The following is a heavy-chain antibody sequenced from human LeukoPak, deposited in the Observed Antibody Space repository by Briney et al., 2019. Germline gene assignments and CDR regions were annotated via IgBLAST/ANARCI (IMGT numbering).Heavy chain of an antibody. V-gene: IGHV3-23*01. CDR1: GFTFSGYA. CDR2: ISGSGSHT. J-gene: IGHJ4*02. CDR3: AKDISGYYRPFDY. Sequence: GGSLRLSCAASGFTFSGYAMSWVRQAPGKGLEWVSSISGSGSHTYHADSVKGRFTISRDNSKNTLYLQMNSLRAEDTAVYYCAKDISGYYRPFDYWGQGTLVTVSS. D-gene: IGHD3-22*01.